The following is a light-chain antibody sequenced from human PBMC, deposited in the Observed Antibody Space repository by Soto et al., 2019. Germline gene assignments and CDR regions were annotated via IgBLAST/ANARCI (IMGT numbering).Light chain of an antibody. CDR2: RAS. V-gene: IGLV1-47*01. J-gene: IGLJ2*01. CDR3: AAWDATLNGLV. Sequence: QSVLTQPPSASGTPGQRVTISCSGSSSNIGSNYVYWYQQVPGTAPRLLMYRASQRPSGVPYRFSCSKSGTSASLAISGLRSEDEADYYCAAWDATLNGLVFGGGTQLTVL. CDR1: SSNIGSNY.